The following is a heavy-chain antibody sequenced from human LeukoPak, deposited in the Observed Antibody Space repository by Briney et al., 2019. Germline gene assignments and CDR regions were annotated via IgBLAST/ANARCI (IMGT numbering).Heavy chain of an antibody. J-gene: IGHJ4*02. V-gene: IGHV4-30-4*08. CDR1: GGSISSYY. D-gene: IGHD6-19*01. Sequence: PSETLSLTCTVSGGSISSYYWSWIRQPPGKGLGWIGYIYYSGSTYYNPSLKSRVTISVDTSKNQFSLKLSSVTAADTAVYYCARDRSVAALWGHMGLDYWGQGTLVTVSS. CDR3: ARDRSVAALWGHMGLDY. CDR2: IYYSGST.